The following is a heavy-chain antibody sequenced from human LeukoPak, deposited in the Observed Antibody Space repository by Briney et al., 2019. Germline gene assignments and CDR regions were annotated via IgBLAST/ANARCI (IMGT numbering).Heavy chain of an antibody. CDR3: GRGLGNILTGYPANCCDP. Sequence: PSETLSLTCTVSGGSISSGDYYWSWIPQPPGKGLEWIGYHYYSGSTYHNPSLKSRVTISVDTSKNLFPLKQSSVADAHPAMYYCGRGLGNILTGYPANCCDPWGRGTRVSVS. D-gene: IGHD3-9*01. J-gene: IGHJ5*02. CDR2: HYYSGST. V-gene: IGHV4-30-4*01. CDR1: GGSISSGDYY.